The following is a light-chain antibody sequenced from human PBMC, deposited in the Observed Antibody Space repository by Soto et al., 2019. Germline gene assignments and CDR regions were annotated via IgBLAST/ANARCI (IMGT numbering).Light chain of an antibody. CDR1: STDVGGYNY. CDR3: SSYGGRYNYV. CDR2: EVS. Sequence: QSALTQPPSAAGSPGQSVTISCTRTSTDVGGYNYVSWYQQYPGKAPKLMIYEVSKRPSGVPDRFSGSKSGNTASLTVSGLQAEDEADYYGSSYGGRYNYVFGTGTKLAVL. V-gene: IGLV2-8*01. J-gene: IGLJ1*01.